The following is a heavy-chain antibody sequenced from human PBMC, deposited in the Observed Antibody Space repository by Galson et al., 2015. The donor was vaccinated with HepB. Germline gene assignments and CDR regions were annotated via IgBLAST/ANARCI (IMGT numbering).Heavy chain of an antibody. CDR3: ARYPWGGGSDALDL. J-gene: IGHJ3*01. Sequence: SLRLSCAASGFAFSNYAMTWVRQVPGKRPEWVSVISASDGYTNYADSVRGRFTISRDNSKNTLYMQMSSLRVEDTAVYYCARYPWGGGSDALDLWGQGTMVTVSS. D-gene: IGHD3-16*01. CDR2: ISASDGYT. CDR1: GFAFSNYA. V-gene: IGHV3-23*01.